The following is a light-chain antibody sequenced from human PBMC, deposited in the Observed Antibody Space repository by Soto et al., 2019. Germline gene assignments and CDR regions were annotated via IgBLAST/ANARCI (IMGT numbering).Light chain of an antibody. CDR2: AAS. J-gene: IGKJ3*01. CDR1: QTISNY. Sequence: DIQLAQSPSSLSASVGDRVTITCRASQTISNYLNWYQQKPGKAPKLLIYAASNLQSGVPSRFTGSGSGTAFTLTISSLQPEDFATYYCQQSYGSLIFTFGPGTKVDFK. V-gene: IGKV1-39*01. CDR3: QQSYGSLIFT.